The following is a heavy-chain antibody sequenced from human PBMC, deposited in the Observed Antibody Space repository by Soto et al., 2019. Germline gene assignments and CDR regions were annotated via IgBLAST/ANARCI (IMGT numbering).Heavy chain of an antibody. CDR1: GGSISSYY. CDR3: ARDQRGGSWPNYYYGMDV. V-gene: IGHV4-4*07. D-gene: IGHD6-13*01. CDR2: IYTSGST. Sequence: SETLSLTCTVSGGSISSYYWSWIRQPAGKGLEWIGRIYTSGSTNYNPSLKSRVTMSVDTSKNQFSLKLSSVTAEDTAVYYCARDQRGGSWPNYYYGMDVWGQGTTVTVSS. J-gene: IGHJ6*02.